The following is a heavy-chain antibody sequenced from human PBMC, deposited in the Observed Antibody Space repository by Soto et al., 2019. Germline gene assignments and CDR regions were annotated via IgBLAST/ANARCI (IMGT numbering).Heavy chain of an antibody. V-gene: IGHV4-59*01. J-gene: IGHJ5*02. CDR3: AGVGGGRSWFDH. CDR2: IYYSGST. CDR1: GGSISSYY. D-gene: IGHD3-16*01. Sequence: QVQLQASGPGLVKPSETLSLTCTVSGGSISSYYWSWIRQPPGKGLEWIGYIYYSGSTNYNPSLKSRVTISLDTSQNQFSLKLSSVTAADTAVYYCAGVGGGRSWFDHWGQGTLVTVSS.